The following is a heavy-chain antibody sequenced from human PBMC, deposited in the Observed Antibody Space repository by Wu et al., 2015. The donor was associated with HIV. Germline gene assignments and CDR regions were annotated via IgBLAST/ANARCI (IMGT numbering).Heavy chain of an antibody. CDR2: INSRTGGT. Sequence: QVQLVQSGAEVKKPGASVKVSCKSSGFTFNNDYLHWVRQAPGQGLEWMGVINSRTGGTTYAQRLQGRLTMTRDTSTTTVYMELSSLRSDDTAIYYCAGYCGGGRCYPSWGQGTLVTVSS. V-gene: IGHV1-46*02. CDR3: AGYCGGGRCYPS. D-gene: IGHD2-15*01. CDR1: GFTFNNDY. J-gene: IGHJ5*02.